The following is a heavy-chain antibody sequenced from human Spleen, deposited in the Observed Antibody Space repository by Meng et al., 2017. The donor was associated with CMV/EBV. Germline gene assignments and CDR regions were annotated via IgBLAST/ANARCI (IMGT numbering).Heavy chain of an antibody. V-gene: IGHV3-30*02. Sequence: GESLKISCAASGFTFSSYAMHWVRQAPGKGLAWVAYVRYAGNDKYYADSVKGRFTISRDNSKNTLYLQTNNLRAEDTAVYYCAKMKGLGLVAVGYGMDVWGQGTTVTVSS. D-gene: IGHD3/OR15-3a*01. CDR2: VRYAGNDK. CDR1: GFTFSSYA. CDR3: AKMKGLGLVAVGYGMDV. J-gene: IGHJ6*02.